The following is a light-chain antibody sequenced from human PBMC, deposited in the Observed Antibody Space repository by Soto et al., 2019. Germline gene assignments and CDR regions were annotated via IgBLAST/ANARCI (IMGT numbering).Light chain of an antibody. CDR3: QSYDSSRNGVI. CDR1: SSNIGAGYD. Sequence: QSVLTQPPSVSGAPGQTVTISCTGSSSNIGAGYDVHWYQQLPGTAPKLLIYGNSNRPSGVPDRFSGSKSGTSAALAITGLQAEDEADYYCQSYDSSRNGVIFGGGTKVTVL. CDR2: GNS. V-gene: IGLV1-40*01. J-gene: IGLJ2*01.